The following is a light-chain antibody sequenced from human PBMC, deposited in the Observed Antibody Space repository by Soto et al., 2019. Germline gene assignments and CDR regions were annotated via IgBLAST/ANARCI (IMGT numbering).Light chain of an antibody. CDR1: QSISSW. J-gene: IGKJ2*01. Sequence: DIQMTQSPSTLSASVGDRVTITCRASQSISSWLAWYQQKPGKAPKLLIYGASSLESGVPSRFSGSGSVTGFTLTIDSLQPDDFATSYCQQYSSSSPTFGQGTKLEI. CDR3: QQYSSSSPT. V-gene: IGKV1-5*01. CDR2: GAS.